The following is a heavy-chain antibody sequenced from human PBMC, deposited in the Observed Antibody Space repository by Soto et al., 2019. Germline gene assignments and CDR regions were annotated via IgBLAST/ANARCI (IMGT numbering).Heavy chain of an antibody. V-gene: IGHV1-69*13. D-gene: IGHD3-22*01. J-gene: IGHJ4*02. CDR2: IIPIFGTA. Sequence: GASVKVSCKASGGTFSSYAISWVRQAPGQGLEWMGGIIPIFGTANYAQKFQGRVTITADESTSTAYMELSSLRSEDTAVYYCASSTYYYDSSGLSEIDYWGQGALVTVSS. CDR1: GGTFSSYA. CDR3: ASSTYYYDSSGLSEIDY.